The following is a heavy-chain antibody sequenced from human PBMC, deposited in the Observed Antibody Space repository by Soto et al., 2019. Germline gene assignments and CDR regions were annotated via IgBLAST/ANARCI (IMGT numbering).Heavy chain of an antibody. CDR1: GGSIRGHH. J-gene: IGHJ4*02. V-gene: IGHV4-59*11. CDR2: VHSGGNT. CDR3: TRDSDPTYSDS. Sequence: SDTLSLTCTVSGGSIRGHHWSWIRQAPGKTLEWIAHVHSGGNTNHNPSLSSRLTVSADTPRNQFSLKLTSVTAADTAIYYCTRDSDPTYSDSWGQGTLVPVSS.